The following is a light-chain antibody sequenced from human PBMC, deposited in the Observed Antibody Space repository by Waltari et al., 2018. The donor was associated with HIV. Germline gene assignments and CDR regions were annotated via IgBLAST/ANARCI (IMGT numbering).Light chain of an antibody. CDR3: CSYSDSGTIL. CDR2: DVT. Sequence: SALTQPASVSGSPGQSITISCLGASSDIGSFDYVSWYQQHPDKSPTLILYDVTYRPSGVSGRFSGSRSGSMASLTISGLQPEDEADYFCCSYSDSGTILFGGGTRVTVL. V-gene: IGLV2-14*03. J-gene: IGLJ2*01. CDR1: SSDIGSFDY.